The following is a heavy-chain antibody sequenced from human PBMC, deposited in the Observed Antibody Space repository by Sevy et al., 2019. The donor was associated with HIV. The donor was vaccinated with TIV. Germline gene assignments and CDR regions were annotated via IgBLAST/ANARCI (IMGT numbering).Heavy chain of an antibody. J-gene: IGHJ3*02. D-gene: IGHD4-17*01. CDR2: ISGLSNYI. CDR3: ARRGPSTVYDAFDI. CDR1: GFTFNSFY. V-gene: IGHV3-21*01. Sequence: GGSLRLSCAASGFTFNSFYMNWVRQAPGKGLEWVSYISGLSNYIFYADSLKGRFTISRDNAKNSLYLQMNSLRVEDTAVYYCARRGPSTVYDAFDIWGQGTMVTVSS.